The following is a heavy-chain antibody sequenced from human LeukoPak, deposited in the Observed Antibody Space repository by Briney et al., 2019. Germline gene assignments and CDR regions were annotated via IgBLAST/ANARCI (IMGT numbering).Heavy chain of an antibody. J-gene: IGHJ4*02. D-gene: IGHD3-10*01. Sequence: GGSLRLSCAASGFTFSSYGMTWVRQAPGKGLEWVSYISSSSSTIYYADSVKGRFTISRDNAKNSLYLQLNSLRAEDTAVYYCAKDTITMVRGVSYYWGQGTLVTVSS. CDR3: AKDTITMVRGVSYY. CDR1: GFTFSSYG. CDR2: ISSSSSTI. V-gene: IGHV3-48*01.